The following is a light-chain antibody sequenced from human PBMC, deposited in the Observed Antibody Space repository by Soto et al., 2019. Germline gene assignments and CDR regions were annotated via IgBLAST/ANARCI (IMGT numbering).Light chain of an antibody. CDR1: QGISSY. CDR3: QQANTFALT. Sequence: IRMTQSPSSLSASTGDRVTITCRASQGISSYLAWYQQKPGTAPKLLIYSAASLYTGVPSRFSGSGSVTDFTLTITNLQPEDSATYYCQQANTFALTFGGGTKVEV. V-gene: IGKV1-12*01. J-gene: IGKJ4*01. CDR2: SAA.